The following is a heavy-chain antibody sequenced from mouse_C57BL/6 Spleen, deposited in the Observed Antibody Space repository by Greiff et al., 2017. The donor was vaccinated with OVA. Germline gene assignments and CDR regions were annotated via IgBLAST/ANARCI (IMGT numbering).Heavy chain of an antibody. CDR1: GYTFTDYN. J-gene: IGHJ3*01. Sequence: EVQLQQSGPELVKPGASVKIPCKASGYTFTDYNMDWVKQSHGKSLEWIGDINPNNGGTIYNQKFKGKATLTVDKSSSTAYMELRSLTSEDTAVYYCARKGYSPFAYWGQGTLVTVSA. CDR3: ARKGYSPFAY. V-gene: IGHV1-18*01. CDR2: INPNNGGT. D-gene: IGHD2-12*01.